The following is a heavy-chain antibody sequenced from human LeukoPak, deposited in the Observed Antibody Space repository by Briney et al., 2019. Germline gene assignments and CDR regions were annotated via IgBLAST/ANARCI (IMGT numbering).Heavy chain of an antibody. CDR1: GVSISSGNW. Sequence: SGTLSLTCAVSGVSISSGNWWHWVRQPPGKGLEWIGEINHSGSTNYNPSLKSRVTMSVDTSKNQFSLKLSSVTAADTAVYYCASYHEGTGTEVDYWGQGTLVTVSS. V-gene: IGHV4-4*02. CDR2: INHSGST. J-gene: IGHJ4*02. D-gene: IGHD3-10*01. CDR3: ASYHEGTGTEVDY.